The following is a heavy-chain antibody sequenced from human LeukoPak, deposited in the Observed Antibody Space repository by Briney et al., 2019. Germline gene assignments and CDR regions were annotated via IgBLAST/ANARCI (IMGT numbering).Heavy chain of an antibody. CDR3: ARQTRDGSGYPDY. CDR2: IYYSGST. V-gene: IGHV4-39*01. D-gene: IGHD3-22*01. J-gene: IGHJ4*02. CDR1: GGSISSSSYY. Sequence: SSETLSLTCTVSGGSISSSSYYWGWLRQPPGKGLEWIGSIYYSGSTYYNPSLKSRVTISVDTSKNQFSLKLSSVTAADTGVYYCARQTRDGSGYPDYWGQGTLVTVSS.